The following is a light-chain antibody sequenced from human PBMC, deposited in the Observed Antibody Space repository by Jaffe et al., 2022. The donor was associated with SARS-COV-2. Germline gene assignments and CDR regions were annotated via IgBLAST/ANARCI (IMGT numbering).Light chain of an antibody. V-gene: IGLV1-51*01. CDR3: GTWDTRLSAHAV. CDR1: SSDIGANY. J-gene: IGLJ7*01. CDR2: DNN. Sequence: QSVLTQPPSVSAAPGQQVTISCSGSSSDIGANYVSWYQQLPGTAPKLLIYDNNKRPSGIPDRFSGSKSGTSATLGITGLQTGDEADYYCGTWDTRLSAHAVFGGGTHLTVL.